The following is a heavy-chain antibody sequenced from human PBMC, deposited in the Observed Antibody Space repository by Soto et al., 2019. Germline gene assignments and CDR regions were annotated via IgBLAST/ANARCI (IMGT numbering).Heavy chain of an antibody. CDR2: ISGSGGST. CDR3: AKDQWQWLVRYYFDY. CDR1: GFTFSSYA. D-gene: IGHD6-19*01. J-gene: IGHJ4*02. Sequence: LRLSCAASGFTFSSYAMSWVRQAPGKGLEWVSAISGSGGSTYYADSVKARFTISRDNSKNTLYLQMNSLRAEDTAVYYCAKDQWQWLVRYYFDYWGQGTLVTVSS. V-gene: IGHV3-23*01.